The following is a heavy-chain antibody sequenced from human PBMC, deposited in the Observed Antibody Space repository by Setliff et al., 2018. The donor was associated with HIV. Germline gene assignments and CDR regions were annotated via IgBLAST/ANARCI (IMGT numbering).Heavy chain of an antibody. CDR2: NNPSDGTT. CDR3: VKEYHTEVTDTRVANYFDY. D-gene: IGHD4-4*01. V-gene: IGHV1-46*01. Sequence: GASVKVPCKASGYTFTSCFMHWVRQAPGQGLEYMGINNPSDGTTDYTQKFQDRVTMTSDTSTSTVYMELRTLRSEDTAIYYCVKEYHTEVTDTRVANYFDYWGQGTLVTVSS. CDR1: GYTFTSCF. J-gene: IGHJ4*02.